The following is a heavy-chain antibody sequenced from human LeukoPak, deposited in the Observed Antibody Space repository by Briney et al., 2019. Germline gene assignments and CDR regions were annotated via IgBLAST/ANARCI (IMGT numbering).Heavy chain of an antibody. Sequence: GGSLRLSCAASGFTFSGFWMSWSRQAPGKGLEWVASINSDGSEGYYADVVKGRFTISRDNAKNSLYQQINSLRAEDTAVYYCARSSYSSSSSVWGQGTMVTVSS. CDR2: INSDGSEG. CDR3: ARSSYSSSSSV. CDR1: GFTFSGFW. D-gene: IGHD6-6*01. V-gene: IGHV3-7*03. J-gene: IGHJ3*01.